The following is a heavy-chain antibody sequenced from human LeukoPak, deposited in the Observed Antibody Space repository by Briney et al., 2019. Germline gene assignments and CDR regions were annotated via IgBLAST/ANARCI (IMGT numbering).Heavy chain of an antibody. D-gene: IGHD6-19*01. J-gene: IGHJ4*02. CDR1: GGSFSDSY. CDR3: ARGTLYRGWSYYLDF. V-gene: IGHV4-34*01. Sequence: SETLSLTCAVYGGSFSDSYWSWIRQPPGKGLEWIAEINHSGSTKYNPSLKSRVTISVDMSKNHFSLRLRSVTAADTAMYYCARGTLYRGWSYYLDFWGQGSQVTVSS. CDR2: INHSGST.